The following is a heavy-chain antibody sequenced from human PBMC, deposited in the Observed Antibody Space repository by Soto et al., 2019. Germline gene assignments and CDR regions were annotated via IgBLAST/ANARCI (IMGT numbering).Heavy chain of an antibody. D-gene: IGHD3-9*01. J-gene: IGHJ4*02. CDR2: LNGDNGYT. CDR3: ARDGSYDVLAGYYYSFDY. CDR1: GYTFTKQC. V-gene: IGHV1-3*01. Sequence: GASVKVSCKASGYTFTKQCMHWVRQAPGQGLEWMGWLNGDNGYTKYSQKFQGRVTLTADTSASTAYMELRSLTSDDTAVYYCARDGSYDVLAGYYYSFDYWGQGALVTVSS.